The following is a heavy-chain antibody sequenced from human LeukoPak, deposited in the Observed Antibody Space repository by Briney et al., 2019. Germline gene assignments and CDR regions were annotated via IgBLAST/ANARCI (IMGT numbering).Heavy chain of an antibody. CDR1: GFTLNMYS. D-gene: IGHD3-3*01. Sequence: GGSLRLSCEISGFTLNMYSMSWVRQAPGEGLEWVSLISGHAGSTQYADSVEGRFTISRDVRRNTLYLQMYSLRAEDTATYFCAKDGFQSSEWSPPLNSWGQGTLVTVSA. V-gene: IGHV3-23*01. J-gene: IGHJ4*02. CDR2: ISGHAGST. CDR3: AKDGFQSSEWSPPLNS.